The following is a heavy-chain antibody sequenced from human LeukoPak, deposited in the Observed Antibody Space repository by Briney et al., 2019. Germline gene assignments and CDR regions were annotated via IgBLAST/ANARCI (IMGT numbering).Heavy chain of an antibody. V-gene: IGHV4-39*01. J-gene: IGHJ4*01. D-gene: IGHD1-26*01. CDR1: GGSISSSSYY. CDR3: ARGGSYYEGFDY. Sequence: NPSETLSLTCTVSGGSISSSSYYWGWIRQPPGKGLEWIGSIYYSGSTYYNPSLKSRVTISVDTSKNQFSLKLSSVTAADTAVYYCARGGSYYEGFDYWGQGTLVTVSS. CDR2: IYYSGST.